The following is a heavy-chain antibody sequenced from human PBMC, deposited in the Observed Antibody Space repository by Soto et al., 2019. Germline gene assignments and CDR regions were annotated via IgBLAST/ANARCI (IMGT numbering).Heavy chain of an antibody. CDR3: AKSGSYYDFDY. CDR2: IRWNSGSI. J-gene: IGHJ4*02. V-gene: IGHV3-9*01. D-gene: IGHD1-26*01. Sequence: EVQLVESGGGLVQPGRSLRLSCAASGFTFDDYAMHWVRQAPGKGLEWVSGIRWNSGSIGYADSVKGRFTISRDNAKNSLYLQMNSLRAEDTALYYCAKSGSYYDFDYWGQGTLVTVSS. CDR1: GFTFDDYA.